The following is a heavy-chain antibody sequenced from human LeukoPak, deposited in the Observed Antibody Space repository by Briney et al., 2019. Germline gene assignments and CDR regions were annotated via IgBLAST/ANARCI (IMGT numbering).Heavy chain of an antibody. CDR3: ARDPRGMVRGYFDY. Sequence: GGSLRLSCAASGFTFSSYEMNWVRQAPGKGLEWVSYISSSGSTIYYADSVEGRFTISRDNARNSLYLQMNSLRAEDTAVYYCARDPRGMVRGYFDYWGQGTLVTVSS. CDR1: GFTFSSYE. D-gene: IGHD3-10*01. CDR2: ISSSGSTI. J-gene: IGHJ4*02. V-gene: IGHV3-48*03.